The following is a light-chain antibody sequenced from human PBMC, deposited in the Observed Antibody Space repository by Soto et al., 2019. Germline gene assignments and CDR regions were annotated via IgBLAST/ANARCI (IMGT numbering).Light chain of an antibody. CDR2: DVT. J-gene: IGLJ1*01. CDR1: SSDVGGFEY. V-gene: IGLV2-14*01. CDR3: GSITRSSTSV. Sequence: QSALSQPASVSGSPGQSITISCTGTSSDVGGFEYVSWYQHQPGKAPKLIIYDVTKRPSGVSNRSSGSKSGNTASLTTSGIQAEDEGDYYCGSITRSSTSVFGTGTKVTVL.